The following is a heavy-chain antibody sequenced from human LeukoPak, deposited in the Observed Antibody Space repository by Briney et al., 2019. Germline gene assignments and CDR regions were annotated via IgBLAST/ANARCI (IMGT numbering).Heavy chain of an antibody. J-gene: IGHJ4*02. D-gene: IGHD3-10*01. CDR1: GGSISSSNW. V-gene: IGHV4-4*02. Sequence: PSGTLSLTCAVSGGSISSSNWWSWVRQPPGKGLEWIGEIYHSGNTNYNPSLKSRVTISVDTSKNQFSLKLSSVTAADTAVYYCARDLDNGYGSGAFDYWGQGTLVTVSS. CDR2: IYHSGNT. CDR3: ARDLDNGYGSGAFDY.